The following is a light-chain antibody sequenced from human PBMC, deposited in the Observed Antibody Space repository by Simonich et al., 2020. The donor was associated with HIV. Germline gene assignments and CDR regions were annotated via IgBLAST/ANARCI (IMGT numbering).Light chain of an antibody. J-gene: IGKJ4*01. CDR2: LGS. V-gene: IGKV2-28*01. Sequence: DIVMTQSPLPLPVTPGEPASISCRSSQSLLSSNGYNYLDWYLQKPGQSPQLLIDLGSNRASGVPDRFSGSGSGTDFTLKISRVEAEDVGVYYCMQALQTPATFGGGTKVEIK. CDR3: MQALQTPAT. CDR1: QSLLSSNGYNY.